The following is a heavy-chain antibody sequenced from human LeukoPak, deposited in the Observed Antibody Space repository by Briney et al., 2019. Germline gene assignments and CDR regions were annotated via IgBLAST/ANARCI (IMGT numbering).Heavy chain of an antibody. J-gene: IGHJ6*02. V-gene: IGHV3-21*01. CDR2: ISSSGNYI. Sequence: PGGSLILSCAASGFTFSSYGLNWVRQAPGKGLEWVSSISSSGNYIYYADSVKGRFTISRDNAKNSLYLQMTSLRAEDTAVYYCARTYCSSTSCCLWNYYYYGMDVWGQGTTVTVSS. CDR1: GFTFSSYG. D-gene: IGHD2-2*01. CDR3: ARTYCSSTSCCLWNYYYYGMDV.